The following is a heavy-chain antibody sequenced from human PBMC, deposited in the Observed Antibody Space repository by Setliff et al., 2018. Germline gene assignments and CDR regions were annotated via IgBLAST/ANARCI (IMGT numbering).Heavy chain of an antibody. CDR3: ARSPSAHTPLQDVFDI. J-gene: IGHJ3*02. V-gene: IGHV4-31*03. Sequence: TLSLTCTVSGDSILSGDFYWNWIRQHPGKGLEWIGYIYDSGYTYYNPSLKSRVIMSVDTSMNQFSLKLNSVTAADTAVYYCARSPSAHTPLQDVFDIWGQGTLVTVSS. CDR1: GDSILSGDFY. CDR2: IYDSGYT. D-gene: IGHD1-1*01.